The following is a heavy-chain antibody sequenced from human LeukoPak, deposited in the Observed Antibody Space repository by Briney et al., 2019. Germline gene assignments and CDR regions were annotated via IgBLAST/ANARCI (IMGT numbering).Heavy chain of an antibody. CDR3: ARGHGGYSYGRSFDY. D-gene: IGHD5-18*01. CDR1: GGSISSGGYS. J-gene: IGHJ4*02. V-gene: IGHV4-34*01. CDR2: INHSGST. Sequence: SETLSLTCAVSGGSISSGGYSWSWIRQPPGKGLEWIGEINHSGSTNYNPSLKSRVTISVDTSKNQFSLKLSSVTAADTAVYYCARGHGGYSYGRSFDYWGQGTLVTVSS.